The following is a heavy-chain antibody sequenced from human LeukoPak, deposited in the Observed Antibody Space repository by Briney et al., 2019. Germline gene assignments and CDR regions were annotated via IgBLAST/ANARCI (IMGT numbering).Heavy chain of an antibody. CDR1: GGTFSSYA. CDR2: IIPIFGTA. J-gene: IGHJ5*02. Sequence: SVKVSCKASGGTFSSYAISWVRQAPGQGLEWMGGIIPIFGTANYAQKFQGRVTITADESTSTAYMELSSLRSEDTAVYYCARGILGYCSGGSCYGRVSWFDPWGQGTLVTVSS. CDR3: ARGILGYCSGGSCYGRVSWFDP. D-gene: IGHD2-15*01. V-gene: IGHV1-69*13.